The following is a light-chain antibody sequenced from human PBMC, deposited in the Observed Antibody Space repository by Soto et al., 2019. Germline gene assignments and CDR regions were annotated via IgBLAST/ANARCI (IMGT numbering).Light chain of an antibody. CDR1: SSNIGSNY. V-gene: IGLV1-47*01. CDR2: EVT. J-gene: IGLJ3*02. CDR3: SSYTIRRSGV. Sequence: QSVLTQPPSASGTPGQRVTISCSGSSSNIGSNYVYWYQQLPGTAPKLMINEVTNRPSGVSDRFSGSKSGNTASLTISGLQPEDEGDYYCSSYTIRRSGVFGGGTKLTVL.